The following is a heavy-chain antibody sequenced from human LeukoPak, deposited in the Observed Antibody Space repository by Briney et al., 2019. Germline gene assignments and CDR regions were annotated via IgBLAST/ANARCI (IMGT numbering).Heavy chain of an antibody. CDR2: IYHSGRT. D-gene: IGHD6-6*01. Sequence: SETLSLTCTVSGYSISSGYYWGWIGQPPGKGLEWIGSIYHSGRTYYNPSLKSRVTISVDTSKNQFSLKLSSVTAADTAVYYCARDDSSSYFDYWGQGTLVTDSS. CDR1: GYSISSGYY. J-gene: IGHJ4*02. V-gene: IGHV4-38-2*02. CDR3: ARDDSSSYFDY.